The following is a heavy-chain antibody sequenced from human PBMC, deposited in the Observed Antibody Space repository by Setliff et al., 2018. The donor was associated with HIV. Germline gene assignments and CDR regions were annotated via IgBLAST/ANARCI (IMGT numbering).Heavy chain of an antibody. V-gene: IGHV3-66*03. CDR2: FYSNGKT. CDR1: GGSISRVGYY. J-gene: IGHJ6*02. CDR3: ARDGSGAPYYGMDV. D-gene: IGHD6-19*01. Sequence: ETLSLTCSVSGGSISRVGYYWSWIRQHPGKGLEWVSVFYSNGKTYYADSVRGRFTISRDNSQNTVSLQMNSLRVEDTAVYYCARDGSGAPYYGMDVWGQGTTVTVSS.